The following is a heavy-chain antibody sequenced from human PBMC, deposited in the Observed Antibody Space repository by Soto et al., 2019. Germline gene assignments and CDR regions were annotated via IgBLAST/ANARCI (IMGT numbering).Heavy chain of an antibody. Sequence: QVQLVESGGGVVQPGRSLRLSCAASGFTFSSYAMHWVRQAPGKGLEWVAVISYDGSNKYYADSVKGRFTISRDNSKNTLYLQMNSLRAEDTAVYYCARGGYCSGGSCYLYYYYYYGMDVWGQGTTVTVSS. D-gene: IGHD2-15*01. CDR2: ISYDGSNK. J-gene: IGHJ6*02. CDR1: GFTFSSYA. CDR3: ARGGYCSGGSCYLYYYYYYGMDV. V-gene: IGHV3-30-3*01.